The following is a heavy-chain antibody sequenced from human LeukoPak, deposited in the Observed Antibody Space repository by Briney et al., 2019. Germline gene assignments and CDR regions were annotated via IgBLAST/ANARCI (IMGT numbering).Heavy chain of an antibody. D-gene: IGHD5-24*01. CDR1: SFTFITYA. CDR2: ITGSADIT. Sequence: PGGSLRLSCAASSFTFITYAMSWVRQAPGKGLEWVSGITGSADITYYADSVKGRFTISRDNSKNTLYLQINSLRAEDTAVYFCARDDRWLQFNNWGQGTLVTVSS. J-gene: IGHJ4*02. CDR3: ARDDRWLQFNN. V-gene: IGHV3-23*01.